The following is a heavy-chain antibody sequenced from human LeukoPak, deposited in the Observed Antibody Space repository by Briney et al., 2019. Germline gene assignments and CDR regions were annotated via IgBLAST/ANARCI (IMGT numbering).Heavy chain of an antibody. V-gene: IGHV3-48*03. Sequence: GGSLRLSCAASGFTFSSYEMNWVRQAPGKGLEWVSYISSSGSTIYYADSVKGRFIISRDNAKNSLYLQMNSLRAEDTAVYYCASLNCSSTSCLGMDVWGKGTTVTVSS. J-gene: IGHJ6*04. D-gene: IGHD2-2*01. CDR3: ASLNCSSTSCLGMDV. CDR1: GFTFSSYE. CDR2: ISSSGSTI.